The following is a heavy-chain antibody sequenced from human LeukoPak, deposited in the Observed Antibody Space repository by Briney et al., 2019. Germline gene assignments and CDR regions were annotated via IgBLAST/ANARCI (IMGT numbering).Heavy chain of an antibody. Sequence: GGSLRLSCAASGFSFSVSGMNWVRQAPGKGLECVSYISSSSSNINYADSVRGRFTISRDNAKNSLYLHMDSLRVEDMAVYYCARGGAARPDYWGQGTLVTVSS. J-gene: IGHJ4*02. CDR2: ISSSSSNI. CDR1: GFSFSVSG. V-gene: IGHV3-21*01. CDR3: ARGGAARPDY. D-gene: IGHD6-6*01.